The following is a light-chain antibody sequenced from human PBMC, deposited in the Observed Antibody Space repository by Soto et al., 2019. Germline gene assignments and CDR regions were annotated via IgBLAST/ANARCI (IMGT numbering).Light chain of an antibody. CDR1: SSDVGGYNY. CDR2: DVS. V-gene: IGLV2-14*03. CDR3: SSYTSSSTSVV. Sequence: QSALTQPASVSGSPGQSITISCTGTSSDVGGYNYVSWYQHHPGKAPKLMIYDVSNRPSGVSNRFPGSKSGNTASLTISGLQAEDEADYYCSSYTSSSTSVVFGGGTKLTVL. J-gene: IGLJ2*01.